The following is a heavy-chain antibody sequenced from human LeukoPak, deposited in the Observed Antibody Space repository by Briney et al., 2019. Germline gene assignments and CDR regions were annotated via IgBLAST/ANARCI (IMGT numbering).Heavy chain of an antibody. D-gene: IGHD3-3*01. CDR3: ASAYASYDFWSGYENFDF. V-gene: IGHV3-7*01. Sequence: GWSLRLSCAASGIRFATYWMDWVRQAPGKGLEWVASIRQDGGEKKYADSVKGRFTISRDLAQNSLYLQMNSLRAEDTAVYYCASAYASYDFWSGYENFDFWGQGTLVTVSS. J-gene: IGHJ4*02. CDR2: IRQDGGEK. CDR1: GIRFATYW.